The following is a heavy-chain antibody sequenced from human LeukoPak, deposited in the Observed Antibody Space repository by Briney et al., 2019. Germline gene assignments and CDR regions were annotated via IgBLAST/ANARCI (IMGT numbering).Heavy chain of an antibody. Sequence: SETLSLTCTVSGGSISSYYWSWVPQPPGKELEWIGYISYSGTTKYNPSLKSRVTISVDTSKNQFSLKLSSVTAADTAVYYCARHSTFEIWGQGTMVSVSS. V-gene: IGHV4-59*08. J-gene: IGHJ3*02. CDR2: ISYSGTT. CDR1: GGSISSYY. CDR3: ARHSTFEI.